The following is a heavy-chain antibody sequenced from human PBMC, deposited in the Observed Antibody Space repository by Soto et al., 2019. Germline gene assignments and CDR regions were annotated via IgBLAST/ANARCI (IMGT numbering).Heavy chain of an antibody. CDR1: GFIFSDYS. Sequence: GGSLRLSCAASGFIFSDYSMNWVRQAPGKGLEWVSSISSTSSYIYYADSVKGRFTISRDNAKNSLYLQMNSLRAEDTAVYYCARSPYSSSWYLFDYWGQGTLVTVSS. V-gene: IGHV3-21*01. CDR3: ARSPYSSSWYLFDY. D-gene: IGHD6-13*01. J-gene: IGHJ4*02. CDR2: ISSTSSYI.